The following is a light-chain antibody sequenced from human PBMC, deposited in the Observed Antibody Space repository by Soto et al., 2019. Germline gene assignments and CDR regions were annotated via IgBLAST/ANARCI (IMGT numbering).Light chain of an antibody. V-gene: IGKV1-17*01. CDR1: QAITND. Sequence: DIQMTQSPSSLSASVGDRVTITCRASQAITNDLSWYQQKPGEPPKRLIYAASTLHSGVPSRFSGSGSGTEFTLTFSSLQPEDFATYFCLQHNSYPRTFGQGTKV. J-gene: IGKJ1*01. CDR3: LQHNSYPRT. CDR2: AAS.